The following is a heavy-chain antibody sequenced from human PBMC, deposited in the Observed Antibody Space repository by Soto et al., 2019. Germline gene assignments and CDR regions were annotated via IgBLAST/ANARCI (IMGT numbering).Heavy chain of an antibody. J-gene: IGHJ6*03. Sequence: HITLKESGPKLVKPTQTLTLTCTFSGFSLSTTAVSVGCIRQPPGKALEWLALIYWDDDKRYSPSLKNRLTITKDTSKNLVVLTMTNIDPVYTSTYFCSHVLGYCGGGTCYHSVDYMHVWGEGTTVTVSS. D-gene: IGHD2-15*01. V-gene: IGHV2-5*02. CDR2: IYWDDDK. CDR1: GFSLSTTAVS. CDR3: SHVLGYCGGGTCYHSVDYMHV.